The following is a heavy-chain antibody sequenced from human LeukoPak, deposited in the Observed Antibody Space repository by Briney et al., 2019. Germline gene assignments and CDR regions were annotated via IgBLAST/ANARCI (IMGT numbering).Heavy chain of an antibody. Sequence: ASVKVSCKASGYTFTGYYMHWVRQAPGQGLEWMGWINPNSGGTNYAQKFQGRVTMTRDTSTSTVYMELSSLRSEDTAVYYCARGPILLRFLEWLLSDFDYWGQGTLVTVSS. J-gene: IGHJ4*02. CDR3: ARGPILLRFLEWLLSDFDY. V-gene: IGHV1-2*02. CDR1: GYTFTGYY. D-gene: IGHD3-3*01. CDR2: INPNSGGT.